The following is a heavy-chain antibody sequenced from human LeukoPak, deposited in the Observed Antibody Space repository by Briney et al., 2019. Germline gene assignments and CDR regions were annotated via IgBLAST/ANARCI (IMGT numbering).Heavy chain of an antibody. CDR2: ISAYNGNT. J-gene: IGHJ5*02. D-gene: IGHD3-10*01. Sequence: ASVKVSCKASGYTFTSYGISWVRQAPGQGLEWMGWISAYNGNTNYAQKLQGRVTMTTDTSTSTAYMELRSLRSDDTAVYYCARGITMVRGGTSWFDPWGQGTLVTVSS. CDR1: GYTFTSYG. CDR3: ARGITMVRGGTSWFDP. V-gene: IGHV1-18*01.